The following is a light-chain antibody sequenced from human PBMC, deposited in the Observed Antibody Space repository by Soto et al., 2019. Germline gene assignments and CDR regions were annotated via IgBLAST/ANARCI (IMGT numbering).Light chain of an antibody. CDR2: GAS. J-gene: IGKJ1*01. CDR3: QQYNNWPSWT. CDR1: QSVSSRY. Sequence: EIELTQSPGTLSLSPGERATLSCRASQSVSSRYLAWYQQKPGQAPRLLIYGASSRATGIPDRFSGSGSGTDFTLTISSLQSEDFAVYYCQQYNNWPSWTFGQGTKVDI. V-gene: IGKV3-20*01.